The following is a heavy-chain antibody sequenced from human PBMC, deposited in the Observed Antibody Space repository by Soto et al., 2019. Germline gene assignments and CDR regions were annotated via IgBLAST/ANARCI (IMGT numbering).Heavy chain of an antibody. CDR3: ARAGAGAAAGPYYYYGMDV. CDR2: INPNSGGT. D-gene: IGHD6-13*01. CDR1: GYTFTGYY. J-gene: IGHJ6*02. Sequence: QVQLVQSGAEVKKPGASVKVSCKASGYTFTGYYMHWVRQAPGQGLEWMGWINPNSGGTNYAQKFQGWVTMTRDTSISTAYMELSRLRSDDTAVYYCARAGAGAAAGPYYYYGMDVWGQGTTVTVSS. V-gene: IGHV1-2*04.